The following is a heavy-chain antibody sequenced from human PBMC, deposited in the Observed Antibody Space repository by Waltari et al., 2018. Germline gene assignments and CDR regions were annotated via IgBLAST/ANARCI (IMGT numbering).Heavy chain of an antibody. V-gene: IGHV3-48*02. CDR1: GFTFSSYS. Sequence: EVQLVESGGGLVQPGGSLRLSCIVAGFTFSSYSMIGVRQAPGKGVGWVSFISSTISTIYYADHVKGRFTISRDNAKNSLYLQMNSLRDEDTAVYYCARAQYNYMDVWGKGTTVTVSS. CDR2: ISSTISTI. J-gene: IGHJ6*03. CDR3: ARAQYNYMDV.